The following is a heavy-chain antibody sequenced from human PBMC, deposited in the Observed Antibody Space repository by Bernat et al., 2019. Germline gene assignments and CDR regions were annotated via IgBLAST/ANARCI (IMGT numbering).Heavy chain of an antibody. D-gene: IGHD3-16*01. CDR2: ISYDGSNK. Sequence: QVQLVESGGGVVQPGGSLRLSCAASGFTFSSYAMHWVRQAPGKGLEWVAVISYDGSNKYYADSVKGRFTISRDNSKNTLYLQMNSLRAEDTAVYYCARASWGQGDYWGQGTLVTVS. CDR1: GFTFSSYA. CDR3: ARASWGQGDY. J-gene: IGHJ4*02. V-gene: IGHV3-30-3*01.